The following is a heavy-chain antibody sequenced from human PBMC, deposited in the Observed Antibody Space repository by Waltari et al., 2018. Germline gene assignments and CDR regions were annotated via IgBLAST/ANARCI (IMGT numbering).Heavy chain of an antibody. CDR1: GFTFTSSA. J-gene: IGHJ4*02. CDR2: IVVGSGNT. D-gene: IGHD3-10*01. Sequence: QLVQSGAEVKKPGSSVKVSCKASGFTFTSSAMQWVRQAHGQRLEWIGWIVVGSGNTNYAQKFQERVTNTRDMSTSTAYMELSSLRSEDTAVYYCAALWFGELLYPGYWGQGTLVTVSS. CDR3: AALWFGELLYPGY. V-gene: IGHV1-58*02.